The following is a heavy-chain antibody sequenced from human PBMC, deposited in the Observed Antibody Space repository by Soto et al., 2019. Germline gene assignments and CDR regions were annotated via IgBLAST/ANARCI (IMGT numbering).Heavy chain of an antibody. CDR1: GFTFSSYG. Sequence: QVQLVESGGGVVQPGRSPRLSCAASGFTFSSYGMHWVRQAPGKGLEWVAVIWYDGSKQSYVDSVKGRYTISRDNSKNTLYLQMNSLTAEDTAVYYCARDGYYGDLDPGLDYWGQGALVTVSS. V-gene: IGHV3-33*01. CDR2: IWYDGSKQ. CDR3: ARDGYYGDLDPGLDY. J-gene: IGHJ4*02. D-gene: IGHD4-17*01.